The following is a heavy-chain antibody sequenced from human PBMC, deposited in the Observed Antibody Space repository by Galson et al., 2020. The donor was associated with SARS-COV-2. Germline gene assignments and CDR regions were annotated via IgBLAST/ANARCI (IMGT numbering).Heavy chain of an antibody. CDR1: GGSISRYY. J-gene: IGHJ6*02. V-gene: IGHV4-59*08. D-gene: IGHD6-13*01. CDR2: IYYSGST. Sequence: ETSETLSLTCTVSGGSISRYYWSWIRQPPGKGLEWIGYIYYSGSTNHNPSLKSRVTMSVDTSKNQFSLEVSSVTAADTAVYYCARHMHITAAGISKTYYYYGMDVWGQGTTVTVSS. CDR3: ARHMHITAAGISKTYYYYGMDV.